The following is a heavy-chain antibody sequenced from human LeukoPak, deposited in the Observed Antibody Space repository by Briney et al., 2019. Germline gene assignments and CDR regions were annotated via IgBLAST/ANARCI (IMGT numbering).Heavy chain of an antibody. V-gene: IGHV3-21*01. CDR1: GFTFSSYS. CDR2: ISSSSSYI. D-gene: IGHD2-21*02. CDR3: ARAILRDIVVVTAIPVDY. J-gene: IGHJ4*02. Sequence: NAGGSLRLSCAASGFTFSSYSMNWVRQAPGKGLEWVSSISSSSSYIYYADSVKGRFTISRDNAKNSLYLQMNSLRAEDTAVYYCARAILRDIVVVTAIPVDYWGQGTLVTVSS.